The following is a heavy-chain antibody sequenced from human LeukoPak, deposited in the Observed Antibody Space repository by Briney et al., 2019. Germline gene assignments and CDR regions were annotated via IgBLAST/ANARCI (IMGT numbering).Heavy chain of an antibody. J-gene: IGHJ6*03. CDR3: ARYTGNYYMDV. V-gene: IGHV3-7*01. D-gene: IGHD5-18*01. CDR1: GFTFSSYW. CDR2: IKKDGSEK. Sequence: GGSLRLSCAASGFTFSSYWMSWVRQAPGKGLEWVANIKKDGSEKYYVDSVKGRFTISRDNAKNSLYLQMNSLRAEDTAVYHCARYTGNYYMDVWGKGTTVTVSS.